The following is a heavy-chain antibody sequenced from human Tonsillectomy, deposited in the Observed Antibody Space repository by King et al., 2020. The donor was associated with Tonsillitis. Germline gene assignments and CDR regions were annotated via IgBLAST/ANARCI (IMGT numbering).Heavy chain of an antibody. J-gene: IGHJ6*03. Sequence: VQLVESGGGLVQPGGSLRLSCAASGFTFSRYAMAWVRQAPGKGLEWGSLIHDNGVGTYYADSMKGRLDISGDNSRNTLYLQMISRSDEETAIYYCAKYSGRNYYNYYMDVWGKGTTVTVSS. V-gene: IGHV3-23*04. D-gene: IGHD1-26*01. CDR1: GFTFSRYA. CDR2: IHDNGVGT. CDR3: AKYSGRNYYNYYMDV.